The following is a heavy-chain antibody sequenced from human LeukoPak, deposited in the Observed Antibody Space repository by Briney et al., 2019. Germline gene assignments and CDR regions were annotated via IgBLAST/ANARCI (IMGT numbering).Heavy chain of an antibody. CDR3: AREYYYDSSGYYYWYFDL. Sequence: SETLSLTCTLSGGSISSYYWSWIRQPAGKGLEWLGRIYTSGSTNYNPSLKSRVTMSVDTSKNQFSLKLSSVTAADTAVYYCAREYYYDSSGYYYWYFDLWGRGTLVTVSS. V-gene: IGHV4-4*07. J-gene: IGHJ2*01. CDR1: GGSISSYY. CDR2: IYTSGST. D-gene: IGHD3-22*01.